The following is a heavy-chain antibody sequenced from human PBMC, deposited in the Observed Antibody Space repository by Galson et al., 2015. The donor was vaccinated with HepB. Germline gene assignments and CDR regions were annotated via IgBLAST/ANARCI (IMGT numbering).Heavy chain of an antibody. J-gene: IGHJ3*01. CDR3: TRAINNAFDV. CDR2: VTGNDGGT. CDR1: GFTFSSYV. V-gene: IGHV3-23*01. D-gene: IGHD2/OR15-2a*01. Sequence: SLRLSCAASGFTFSSYVMSWVRQAPGKGLEWVSLVTGNDGGTYYADSVKGRFTISRDNSKNTLYPQMNSLRAEDTAVYYCTRAINNAFDVWGQGTMVTVSS.